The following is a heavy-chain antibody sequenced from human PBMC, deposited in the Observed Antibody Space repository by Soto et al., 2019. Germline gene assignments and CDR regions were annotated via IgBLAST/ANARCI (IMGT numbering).Heavy chain of an antibody. Sequence: EVQLVESGGGLVQPGGSLRLSCAASGFVFSTYSMNWVRQAPGKGLEWVSYISSSSSTIYYADSVQGRFTISRDKAKNSMYLHENSLRDEDTAVYNCASPAGRVDNFDYWSQGTLVTVSA. CDR2: ISSSSSTI. V-gene: IGHV3-48*02. CDR1: GFVFSTYS. J-gene: IGHJ4*02. D-gene: IGHD2-15*01. CDR3: ASPAGRVDNFDY.